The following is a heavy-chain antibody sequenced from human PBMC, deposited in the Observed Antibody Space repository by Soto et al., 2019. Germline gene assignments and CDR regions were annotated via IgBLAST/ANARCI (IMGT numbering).Heavy chain of an antibody. V-gene: IGHV1-46*01. CDR2: INPSGGHT. CDR1: GNSFTNYY. Sequence: QVQLMQSGAEVKKPGASVKVSCKASGNSFTNYYIHWVRQAPGQGLEWMGTINPSGGHTTYSQNFLGRVTMTRYTSTSTLYMELTSLTSDDTAVYYCASGGHVVVVTAAFDYWGQGTLVTDSS. CDR3: ASGGHVVVVTAAFDY. D-gene: IGHD2-21*02. J-gene: IGHJ4*02.